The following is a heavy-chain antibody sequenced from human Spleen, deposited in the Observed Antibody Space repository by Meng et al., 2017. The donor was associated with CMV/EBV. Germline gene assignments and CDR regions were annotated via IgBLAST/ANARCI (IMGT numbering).Heavy chain of an antibody. CDR2: IYIVRSS. CDR1: GFSGSGEY. CDR3: ARESGFESLGGLAY. J-gene: IGHJ4*02. Sequence: AVSGFSGSGEYMAWVRQAPGKGLEWVSAIYIVRSSYYADSVKGRFTISRDNSKNTVYLQMNALRVEDTALYYCARESGFESLGGLAYWGQGALVTVSS. V-gene: IGHV3-53*01. D-gene: IGHD3-3*01.